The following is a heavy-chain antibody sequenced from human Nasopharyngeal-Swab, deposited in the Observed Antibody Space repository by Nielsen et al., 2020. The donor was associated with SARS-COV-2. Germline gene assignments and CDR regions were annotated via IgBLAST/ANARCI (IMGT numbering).Heavy chain of an antibody. CDR3: ARDGLDYDFWSAYFMDV. J-gene: IGHJ6*02. Sequence: GESLKISCAASGFIFSASAIHWVRQASGKGLEWVGRIGDKDHNYATTYGASVQGRLTTSRDDSKNTAFLQMNSLRAEDTAVYYCARDGLDYDFWSAYFMDVWGQGTTVTVSS. V-gene: IGHV3-73*01. D-gene: IGHD3-3*01. CDR1: GFIFSASA. CDR2: IGDKDHNYAT.